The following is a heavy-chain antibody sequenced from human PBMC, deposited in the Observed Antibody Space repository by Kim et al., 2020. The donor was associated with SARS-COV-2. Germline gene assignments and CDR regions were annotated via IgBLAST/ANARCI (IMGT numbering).Heavy chain of an antibody. CDR2: IYYSGST. D-gene: IGHD6-6*01. V-gene: IGHV4-39*01. CDR3: ARHYVEYSNVHPAFYYYYYGMDG. Sequence: SETLSLTCTVSGGSISSSSYYWGWIRQPPGKGLEWIGSIYYSGSTYYNPSLKSRVTISVDTSKNQFSLKLSSVTAADTAVYYCARHYVEYSNVHPAFYYYYYGMDGWGQGTTVTVSS. J-gene: IGHJ6*02. CDR1: GGSISSSSYY.